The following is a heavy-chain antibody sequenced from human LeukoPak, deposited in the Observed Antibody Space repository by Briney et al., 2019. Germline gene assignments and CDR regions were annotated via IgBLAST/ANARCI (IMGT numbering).Heavy chain of an antibody. CDR2: IRSKAYGGTT. D-gene: IGHD4-17*01. J-gene: IGHJ4*02. CDR1: GFTFGDYA. V-gene: IGHV3-49*03. Sequence: GGSLRLSCTASGFTFGDYAMSWIRQAPGKGLEWVGFIRSKAYGGTTEYAASVKGRFTISRDDSKSIAYLQMNSLKTEDTAVYYCTRDDYFKIGIYGDYVWGQGTLVTVSS. CDR3: TRDDYFKIGIYGDYV.